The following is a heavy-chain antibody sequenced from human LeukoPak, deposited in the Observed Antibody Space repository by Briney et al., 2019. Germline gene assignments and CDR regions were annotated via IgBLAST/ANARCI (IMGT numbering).Heavy chain of an antibody. CDR1: GGSISSSSYY. CDR3: ARGRPAHI. Sequence: SETLSLTCTVSGGSISSSSYYWGWIRQPPGKGLEWIGSIYYSGSTYYNPSLKSRVTISVDTSKNQFSLKLSSVTAADTAVYYCARGRPAHIWGQGTLVTVSS. D-gene: IGHD2-21*01. J-gene: IGHJ4*02. CDR2: IYYSGST. V-gene: IGHV4-39*01.